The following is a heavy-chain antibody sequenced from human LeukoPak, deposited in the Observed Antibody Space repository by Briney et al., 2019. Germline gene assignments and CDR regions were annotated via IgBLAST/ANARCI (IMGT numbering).Heavy chain of an antibody. V-gene: IGHV3-74*01. Sequence: PGGSLRLSCAASGFTFSSYWMHWVRQAPGKGLVWVSRNGSSTPYADSVKGRFTISRDNAKNTLYLPMNSLRAEDTAVYYCARSNHGCHDYWGQGTLVTVSS. CDR1: GFTFSSYW. D-gene: IGHD4-11*01. CDR3: ARSNHGCHDY. CDR2: NGSST. J-gene: IGHJ4*02.